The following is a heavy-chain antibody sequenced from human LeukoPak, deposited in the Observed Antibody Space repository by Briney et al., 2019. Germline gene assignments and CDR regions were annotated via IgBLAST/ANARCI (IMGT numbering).Heavy chain of an antibody. CDR1: GYTFTGYY. J-gene: IGHJ6*03. Sequence: ASVKVSCKASGYTFTGYYMHWVRQAPGQGLEWMGWINPNSGGTNYAQKFQGRVTMTRDTSISTAYMELSRLRSDDTAVYYCGRLGCSGGSCHSHYYYYMDVWGKGTTVTVSS. CDR2: INPNSGGT. CDR3: GRLGCSGGSCHSHYYYYMDV. D-gene: IGHD2-15*01. V-gene: IGHV1-2*02.